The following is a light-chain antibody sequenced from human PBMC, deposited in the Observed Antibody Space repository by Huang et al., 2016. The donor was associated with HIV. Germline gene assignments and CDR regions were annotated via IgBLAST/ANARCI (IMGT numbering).Light chain of an antibody. J-gene: IGKJ5*01. V-gene: IGKV1-9*01. CDR1: QGISSY. CDR3: QQLNSYPSIT. CDR2: AAS. Sequence: IQLTQSPSSLSASVGDRVTITCRASQGISSYLAWYQQKPGKAPKLLIYAASTLQSGVPSRFSGSVSVTDFTLTISSLQPEDFATYYCQQLNSYPSITFGQGTRLEIK.